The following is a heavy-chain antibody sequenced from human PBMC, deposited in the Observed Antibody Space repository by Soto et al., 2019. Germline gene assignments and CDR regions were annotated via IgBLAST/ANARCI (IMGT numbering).Heavy chain of an antibody. J-gene: IGHJ4*02. D-gene: IGHD4-17*01. CDR2: IYYSGST. Sequence: SETLSLTCTVSGGSISSSSYYWGWIRQPPGKGLEWIGSIYYSGSTYYNPSLKSRVTISVDTSKNQFSLKLSSVTAADTAVYYCGYGDYQYYFDYWGQGTLVTVSS. V-gene: IGHV4-39*01. CDR3: GYGDYQYYFDY. CDR1: GGSISSSSYY.